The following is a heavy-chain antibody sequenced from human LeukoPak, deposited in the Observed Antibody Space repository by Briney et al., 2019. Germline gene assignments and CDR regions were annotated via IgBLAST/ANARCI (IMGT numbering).Heavy chain of an antibody. Sequence: GGSLRLSCAASGFTLSNYWMSWVRQAPGKGLEWVASIHQDGSENYNVDSVKGRFTVSRDDPHNTLYLQMNSVRAEDTAVYFCARGGVDHYGSGTYYLMYYFDHWGQGALVTVSS. CDR3: ARGGVDHYGSGTYYLMYYFDH. V-gene: IGHV3-7*03. D-gene: IGHD3-10*01. CDR1: GFTLSNYW. CDR2: IHQDGSEN. J-gene: IGHJ4*02.